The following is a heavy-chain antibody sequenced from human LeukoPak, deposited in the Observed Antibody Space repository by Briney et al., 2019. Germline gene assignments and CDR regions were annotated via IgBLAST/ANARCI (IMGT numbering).Heavy chain of an antibody. CDR2: IKSKTDGGTT. J-gene: IGHJ6*04. V-gene: IGHV3-15*01. CDR3: TTGAVAGPYYYGMDV. D-gene: IGHD6-19*01. CDR1: GFTFSNAW. Sequence: GGSLRLSCAASGFTFSNAWMSWVRQAPGKGLEWVGRIKSKTDGGTTDYAAPVKGRFTISRDDSKNTLYLQMNSLETEDTAVYYCTTGAVAGPYYYGMDVWGKGTTVTVSS.